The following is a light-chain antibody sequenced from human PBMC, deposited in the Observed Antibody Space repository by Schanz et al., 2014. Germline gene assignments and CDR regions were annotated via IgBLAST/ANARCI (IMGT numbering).Light chain of an antibody. Sequence: DIQMTQSPSSLSASVGDRVTITCRASQSISSYLNWYQQKPGKAPKLLIYAASSLQSGVPSRFSGSGSGTEFTLTISSLQPDDFATYYCQHYTSDSRKFGQGTTVEIK. CDR2: AAS. J-gene: IGKJ1*01. V-gene: IGKV1-39*01. CDR1: QSISSY. CDR3: QHYTSDSRK.